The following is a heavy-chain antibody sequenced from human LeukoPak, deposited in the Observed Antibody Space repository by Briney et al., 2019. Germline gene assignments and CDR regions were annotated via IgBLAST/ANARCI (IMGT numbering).Heavy chain of an antibody. D-gene: IGHD6-19*01. J-gene: IGHJ4*02. Sequence: SETLSLTCAVYGGSFSGYYWSWIRQPPGKGLEWIGEINHSGSTNYNPSLKSRVTISVDTSKNQFSLKLSSVTAADTAVYYRARRGQWLVRYDYWGQGTLVTVSS. V-gene: IGHV4-34*01. CDR1: GGSFSGYY. CDR2: INHSGST. CDR3: ARRGQWLVRYDY.